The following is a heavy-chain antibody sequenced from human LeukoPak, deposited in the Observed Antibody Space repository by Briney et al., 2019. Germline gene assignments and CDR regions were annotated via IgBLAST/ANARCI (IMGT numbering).Heavy chain of an antibody. Sequence: SVKVSCKASGGTLCSYAISRVREAPGQGLEWMGGIIPIFGTANYAQKFQGRGTITTDESTSTAYMELSSLRSEDTAVYYCARQGIAARAEFDYWGQGTLVTVSS. CDR1: GGTLCSYA. V-gene: IGHV1-69*05. J-gene: IGHJ4*02. CDR2: IIPIFGTA. CDR3: ARQGIAARAEFDY. D-gene: IGHD6-6*01.